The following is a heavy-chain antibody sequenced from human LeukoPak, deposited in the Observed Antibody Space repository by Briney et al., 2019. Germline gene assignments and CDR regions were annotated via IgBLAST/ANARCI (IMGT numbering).Heavy chain of an antibody. CDR1: GFTFSSYS. V-gene: IGHV3-48*01. D-gene: IGHD6-19*01. Sequence: GGSLRLSCAVSGFTFSSYSMHWVRQAPGKGLEWVSYVSSSGSTIYYADSVKGRFTISRDNAKNSLYLQMNSLRAEDTGVYYCARGSITVAGGHYYYGLDVWGQGTTVTVSS. J-gene: IGHJ6*02. CDR3: ARGSITVAGGHYYYGLDV. CDR2: VSSSGSTI.